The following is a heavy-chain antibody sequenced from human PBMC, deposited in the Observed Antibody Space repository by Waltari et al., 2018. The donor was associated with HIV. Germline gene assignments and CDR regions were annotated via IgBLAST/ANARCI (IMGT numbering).Heavy chain of an antibody. Sequence: QVQLVQSGAEVKQPGASVKVSCKASGYPFTSYDINWVRQATRQGLEWMGWMNPNSGNTGYPQKFQGRVTMTRNTSISTAYMELSSLRSEDTAVYYCARGRVQVRGAMYYFDYWGQGTLVTVSS. CDR1: GYPFTSYD. J-gene: IGHJ4*02. CDR3: ARGRVQVRGAMYYFDY. V-gene: IGHV1-8*01. D-gene: IGHD3-10*01. CDR2: MNPNSGNT.